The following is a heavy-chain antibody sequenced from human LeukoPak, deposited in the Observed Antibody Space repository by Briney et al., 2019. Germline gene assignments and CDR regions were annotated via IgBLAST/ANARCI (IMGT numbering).Heavy chain of an antibody. Sequence: PGGSLRLSCAASGFTFSSYWMHWVRQAPGKGLVWVSRINSDGNSTIYADAVKGRYTISRDNAKNTLYLQMNSLRAEDTAVYYCVRGYGGNTFDYWGQGTLATVSS. V-gene: IGHV3-74*01. D-gene: IGHD4/OR15-4a*01. J-gene: IGHJ4*02. CDR1: GFTFSSYW. CDR3: VRGYGGNTFDY. CDR2: INSDGNST.